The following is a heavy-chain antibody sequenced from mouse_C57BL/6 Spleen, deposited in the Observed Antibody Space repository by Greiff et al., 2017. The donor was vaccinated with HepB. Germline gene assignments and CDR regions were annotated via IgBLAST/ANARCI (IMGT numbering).Heavy chain of an antibody. J-gene: IGHJ4*01. CDR1: GYSFTDYN. CDR2: INPNYGTT. D-gene: IGHD1-1*01. V-gene: IGHV1-39*01. CDR3: ARGDYGSLPYAMDY. Sequence: EVKVVESGPELVKPGASVKISCKASGYSFTDYNMNWVKQSNGKSLEWIGVINPNYGTTSYNQKFKGKATLTVDESSSTAYMQLNSLTSEDSAVYYCARGDYGSLPYAMDYWGQGTSVTVSS.